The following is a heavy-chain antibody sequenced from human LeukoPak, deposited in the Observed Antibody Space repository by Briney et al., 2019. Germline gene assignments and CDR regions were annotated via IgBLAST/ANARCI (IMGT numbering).Heavy chain of an antibody. CDR3: ARELTTGIGYYYMDV. V-gene: IGHV3-20*04. Sequence: GGSLRLSCAASGFTFDDYGMSWVRHAPGKGLEWVSGTNWNAGSTVYADSVKGRLTISRDNAKKSLYLKMNSLRAEDTALYYCARELTTGIGYYYMDVWGKGTTVTVSS. CDR2: TNWNAGST. D-gene: IGHD2-21*02. CDR1: GFTFDDYG. J-gene: IGHJ6*03.